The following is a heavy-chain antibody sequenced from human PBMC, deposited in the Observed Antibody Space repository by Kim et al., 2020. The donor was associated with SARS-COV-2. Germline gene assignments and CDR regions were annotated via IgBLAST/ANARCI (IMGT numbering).Heavy chain of an antibody. CDR3: AKSYGEYYYYYGLDV. CDR1: GFTSINYA. D-gene: IGHD5-18*01. Sequence: GGSLRLSCAASGFTSINYAMTWVRQAPGKGLEWVSGISGSGGSTYYADSVKGRFTMSRDNSKNTLYLQMNSLRDEDTAVYYCAKSYGEYYYYYGLDVWG. CDR2: ISGSGGST. J-gene: IGHJ6*02. V-gene: IGHV3-23*01.